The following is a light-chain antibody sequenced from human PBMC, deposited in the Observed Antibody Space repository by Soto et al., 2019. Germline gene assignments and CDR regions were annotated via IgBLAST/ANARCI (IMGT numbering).Light chain of an antibody. CDR1: QGINNY. Sequence: DIQLTQSPSFLSASVGDRVTITCRASQGINNYLGWYQQKPGKAPKLLIYAASTLQSGVPSRFSGSGSGTEFTLTISSLQPEDFATYYCQQLNSYPLTFGPGTKVAI. CDR3: QQLNSYPLT. CDR2: AAS. J-gene: IGKJ3*01. V-gene: IGKV1-9*01.